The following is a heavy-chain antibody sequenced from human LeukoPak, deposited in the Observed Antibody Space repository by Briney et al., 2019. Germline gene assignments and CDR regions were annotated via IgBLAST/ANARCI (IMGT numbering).Heavy chain of an antibody. CDR3: ARDRTSNYDFWSGYYPPGMYYFDY. J-gene: IGHJ4*02. Sequence: SETLSLTCTVSGGSVSSGSYYWSWIRQPPGKGLEWIGYIHYSGSTNYNPSLKSRVTISVDTSKNQFSLKLSSVTAADTAVYYCARDRTSNYDFWSGYYPPGMYYFDYWGQGTLVTVSS. D-gene: IGHD3-3*01. CDR2: IHYSGST. V-gene: IGHV4-61*01. CDR1: GGSVSSGSYY.